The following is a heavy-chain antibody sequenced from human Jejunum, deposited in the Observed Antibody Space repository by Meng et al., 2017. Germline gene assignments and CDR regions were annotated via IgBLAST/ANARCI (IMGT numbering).Heavy chain of an antibody. J-gene: IGHJ4*02. V-gene: IGHV3-33*01. CDR1: GFGFNTYG. Sequence: GESLKISCETSGFGFNTYGMHWLRQAAGKGLEWVAVIWHDGSNIYYADSVKGRFTISRDNSKNTLYLQMNNQRADDTAHYYCARANYDAGTWYFDKWGQSTQVTVSS. CDR3: ARANYDAGTWYFDK. CDR2: IWHDGSNI. D-gene: IGHD3-3*01.